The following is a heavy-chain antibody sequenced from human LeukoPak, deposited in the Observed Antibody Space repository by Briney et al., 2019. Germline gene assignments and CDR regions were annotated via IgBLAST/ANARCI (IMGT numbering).Heavy chain of an antibody. Sequence: ASVKVSCKASGGTFSSYAISWVRQAPGQGLEWMGGIIPIFGTANYAQKFQGRATITTDESTSTAYMELSSLRSEDTAVYYCARGDWNDVVGAFDIWGQGTMVTVSS. J-gene: IGHJ3*02. CDR3: ARGDWNDVVGAFDI. CDR2: IIPIFGTA. CDR1: GGTFSSYA. D-gene: IGHD1-1*01. V-gene: IGHV1-69*05.